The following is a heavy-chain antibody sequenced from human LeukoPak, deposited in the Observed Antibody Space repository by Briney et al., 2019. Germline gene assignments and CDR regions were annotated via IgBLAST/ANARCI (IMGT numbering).Heavy chain of an antibody. V-gene: IGHV4-4*07. CDR2: IYTSGST. D-gene: IGHD3-10*01. CDR3: ARWARITMPRGAFYYFDY. Sequence: PSEPLSLTCTLSGDSISIHSWSGLRQPAGKGLECIGHIYTSGSTNYKPSLKSRVTMSVDTSKNQFSLKLTSVTAADTAVYYCARWARITMPRGAFYYFDYWGQGTLVTVSS. CDR1: GDSISIHS. J-gene: IGHJ4*02.